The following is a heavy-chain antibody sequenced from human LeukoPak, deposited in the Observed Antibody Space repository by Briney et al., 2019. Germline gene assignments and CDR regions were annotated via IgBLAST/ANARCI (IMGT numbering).Heavy chain of an antibody. D-gene: IGHD4-17*01. CDR2: ISTNGDNT. CDR3: ARDRPNLRYDY. J-gene: IGHJ4*02. CDR1: GFTFSSYA. V-gene: IGHV3-64*01. Sequence: GGSLRLSCAASGFTFSSYAMHWVRQAPGKGLEYVSAISTNGDNTYYANSVKGRFTISRDNSKNTLYLQMGSLRAEDMVVYYCARDRPNLRYDYWGQGTLVTVSS.